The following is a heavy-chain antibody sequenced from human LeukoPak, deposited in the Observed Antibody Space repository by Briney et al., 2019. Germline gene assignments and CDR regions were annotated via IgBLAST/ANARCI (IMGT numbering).Heavy chain of an antibody. Sequence: RASVKVSCKASGYTFTSYYMHWVRQAPGQGLEWMGIINPSGGSTSYAQKFQGRVSMTRSTSMSTAYMELSSLTSEDTAVYYCAKGRRTITTLGPLNQYYFDYWGQGTLVTVSS. V-gene: IGHV1-46*01. D-gene: IGHD3-3*01. CDR1: GYTFTSYY. CDR3: AKGRRTITTLGPLNQYYFDY. J-gene: IGHJ4*02. CDR2: INPSGGST.